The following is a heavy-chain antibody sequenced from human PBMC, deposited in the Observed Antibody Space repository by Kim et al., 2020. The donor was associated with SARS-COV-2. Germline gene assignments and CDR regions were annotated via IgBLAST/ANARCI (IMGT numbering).Heavy chain of an antibody. D-gene: IGHD2-2*01. Sequence: ASVKVSCKVSGYTLTELSMHWVRQAPGKGLEWMGGFDPEDGETIYAQKFQGRVTMTEDTSTDTAYMELSSLRSEDTAVYYCATGCISTSCYAGSYYYYGMDVWDQGTTVTVSS. CDR3: ATGCISTSCYAGSYYYYGMDV. CDR2: FDPEDGET. V-gene: IGHV1-24*01. J-gene: IGHJ6*02. CDR1: GYTLTELS.